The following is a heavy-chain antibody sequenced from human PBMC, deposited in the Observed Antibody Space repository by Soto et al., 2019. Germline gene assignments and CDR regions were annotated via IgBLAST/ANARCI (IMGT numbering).Heavy chain of an antibody. CDR1: GYTFTSYG. V-gene: IGHV1-18*01. J-gene: IGHJ6*02. CDR3: AREICSSTSCNYYYYYGMDV. Sequence: ASVKVSCKASGYTFTSYGISWVRQAPGQGLEWMGWISAYNGNTNYAQKLQGRVTMTTDTSTSTAYMELRSLRSDDTAVYYCAREICSSTSCNYYYYYGMDVWGQGTTVTVSS. CDR2: ISAYNGNT. D-gene: IGHD2-2*01.